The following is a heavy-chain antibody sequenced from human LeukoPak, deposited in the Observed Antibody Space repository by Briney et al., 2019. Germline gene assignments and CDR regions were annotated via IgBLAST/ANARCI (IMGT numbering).Heavy chain of an antibody. J-gene: IGHJ3*02. CDR1: GGSISSSNW. CDR3: ARDQAAGGAFDI. V-gene: IGHV4-4*02. Sequence: SETLSLTCAVSGGSISSSNWWRWVRQPPGKGLEWIGEIYHSGSTNYNPSLKSRVTISVDKSKNQISLKLSSVTAADTAVYYCARDQAAGGAFDIWGQGTMVTVSS. D-gene: IGHD6-13*01. CDR2: IYHSGST.